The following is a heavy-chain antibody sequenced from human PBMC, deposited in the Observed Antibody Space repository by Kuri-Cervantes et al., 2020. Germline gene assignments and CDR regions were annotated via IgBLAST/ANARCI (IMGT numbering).Heavy chain of an antibody. CDR2: ISSSSSTI. D-gene: IGHD4/OR15-4a*01. Sequence: GGSLRLSCAASGFTFSSYSMNWVRQAPGKGLEWVSYISSSSSTIYYADSVKGRFTISRDNAKNSLYLQMNSLRAEDTAVYYCARDKPDDDYGTTFDYWGQGTLVTVSS. V-gene: IGHV3-48*01. J-gene: IGHJ4*02. CDR1: GFTFSSYS. CDR3: ARDKPDDDYGTTFDY.